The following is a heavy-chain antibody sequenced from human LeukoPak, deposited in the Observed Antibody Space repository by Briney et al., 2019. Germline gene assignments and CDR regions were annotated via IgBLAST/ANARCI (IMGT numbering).Heavy chain of an antibody. J-gene: IGHJ4*02. Sequence: GASVKVSCKASGYTFTSYGTSWVRQAPGQGLEWMGWISAYNGNTNYAQKLRGRVTMITDTSTSTAYMELRSLRSDDTAVYYCARAELGYCSGGSCYTDFDYWGQGTLVTVSS. V-gene: IGHV1-18*01. CDR3: ARAELGYCSGGSCYTDFDY. CDR2: ISAYNGNT. CDR1: GYTFTSYG. D-gene: IGHD2-15*01.